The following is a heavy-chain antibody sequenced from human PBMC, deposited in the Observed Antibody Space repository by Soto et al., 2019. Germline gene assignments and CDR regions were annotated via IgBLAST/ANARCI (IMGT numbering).Heavy chain of an antibody. CDR3: ARDVNAKSYGSGSYYNVRGMDV. Sequence: SETLSLTCTVSGGSISSGGYYWSWIRQHPGKGLEWIGYIYYSGSTYYNPSLKSRVTISVDTSKNQFSLKLSSVTAAETAVYYCARDVNAKSYGSGSYYNVRGMDVWGQGTTVTVSS. CDR2: IYYSGST. CDR1: GGSISSGGYY. J-gene: IGHJ6*02. D-gene: IGHD3-10*01. V-gene: IGHV4-31*03.